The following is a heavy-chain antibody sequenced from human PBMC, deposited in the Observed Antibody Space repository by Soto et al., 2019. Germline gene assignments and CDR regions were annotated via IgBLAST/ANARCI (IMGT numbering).Heavy chain of an antibody. Sequence: QVQLAESGGGVVQPGRSLRLSCAASGFTFSSYAMHWVRQAPGKGLEWVAVISDDGTNKDYADSVKGRFTISRDKSKSTLDLQMDSLRPEDTAVYYCARDGSYYDVLTEHYFDVWGQGTLVSVSA. V-gene: IGHV3-30*04. CDR3: ARDGSYYDVLTEHYFDV. J-gene: IGHJ4*02. CDR2: ISDDGTNK. CDR1: GFTFSSYA. D-gene: IGHD3-9*01.